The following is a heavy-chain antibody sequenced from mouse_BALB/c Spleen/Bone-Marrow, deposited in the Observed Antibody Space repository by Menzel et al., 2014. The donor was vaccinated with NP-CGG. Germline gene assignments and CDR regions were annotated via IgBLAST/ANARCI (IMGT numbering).Heavy chain of an antibody. CDR1: GFDSSRYW. D-gene: IGHD1-2*01. CDR3: ARLGYYGSFAY. Sequence: EVKVVESGGGLVQPGGSLKLSCAASGFDSSRYWMSWVRQAPGKGLEWIGEINPDSNTINYTPSLKDKFIISRDNAKNTLYLQMSKVRSEDTALYYCARLGYYGSFAYWGQGTLVTVSA. V-gene: IGHV4-1*02. J-gene: IGHJ3*01. CDR2: INPDSNTI.